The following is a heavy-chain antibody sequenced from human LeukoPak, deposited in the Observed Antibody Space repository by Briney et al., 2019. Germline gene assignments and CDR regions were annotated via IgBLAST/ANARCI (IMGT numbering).Heavy chain of an antibody. D-gene: IGHD4-23*01. Sequence: KPSETLSLTCTVPGGSISSRSYYWGWIRQPPGKGLEWLGSIYYSGSTYYNPSLKSRVTISVDTSKHQFSLKLSSVTAADTAVYDCARDYGGNFGGDAFDIWGQGTMVTVSS. CDR3: ARDYGGNFGGDAFDI. CDR2: IYYSGST. CDR1: GGSISSRSYY. J-gene: IGHJ3*02. V-gene: IGHV4-39*02.